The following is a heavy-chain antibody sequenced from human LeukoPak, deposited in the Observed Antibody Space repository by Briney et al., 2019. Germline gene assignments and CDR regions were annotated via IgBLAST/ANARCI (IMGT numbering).Heavy chain of an antibody. V-gene: IGHV4-39*07. CDR1: GGSISSSSYY. D-gene: IGHD3-22*01. CDR2: IYYSGST. J-gene: IGHJ5*02. CDR3: ARDESYYDSSGYPT. Sequence: IPSETLSLTCTVSGGSISSSSYYWGWIRQPPGKGLEWIGSIYYSGSTYYNPSLKSRVTISVDTSKNQFSLKLSSATAADTAVYYCARDESYYDSSGYPTWGQGTLVTVSS.